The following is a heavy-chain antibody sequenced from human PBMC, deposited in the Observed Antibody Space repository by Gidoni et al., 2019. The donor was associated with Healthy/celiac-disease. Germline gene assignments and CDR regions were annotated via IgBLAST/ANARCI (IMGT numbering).Heavy chain of an antibody. CDR2: IIPIFGTA. CDR3: ARGTPYGSGSYDYYYGMDV. Sequence: QVQLVQSGAEVKKPGSSVKVSCKASGGNFRSYAISWVRQAPGQGLEWMGGIIPIFGTANYAQKFQGRVTITADESTSTAYMELSSLRSEDTAVYYCARGTPYGSGSYDYYYGMDVWGQGTTVTVSS. V-gene: IGHV1-69*01. J-gene: IGHJ6*02. D-gene: IGHD3-10*01. CDR1: GGNFRSYA.